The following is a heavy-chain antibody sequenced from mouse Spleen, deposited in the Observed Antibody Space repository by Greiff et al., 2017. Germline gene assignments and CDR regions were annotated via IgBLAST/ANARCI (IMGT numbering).Heavy chain of an antibody. J-gene: IGHJ4*01. CDR1: GFTFSSYG. CDR2: ISGGGSYT. Sequence: EVMLVESGGGLVKPGGSLKLSCAASGFTFSSYGMSWVRQTPEKRLEWVATISGGGSYTYYPDSVKGRFTISRDNAKNNLYLQMSSLRSEDTALYYCARHGGGGDAFDYWGQGTSVTVSS. D-gene: IGHD1-1*02. CDR3: ARHGGGGDAFDY. V-gene: IGHV5-9-2*01.